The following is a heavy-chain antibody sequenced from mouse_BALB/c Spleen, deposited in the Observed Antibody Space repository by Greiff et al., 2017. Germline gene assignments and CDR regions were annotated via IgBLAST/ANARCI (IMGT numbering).Heavy chain of an antibody. CDR1: GYTFTSYW. D-gene: IGHD2-1*01. V-gene: IGHV1-7*01. CDR3: APIYYGDY. Sequence: QVQLQQSGAELAKPGASVKMSFKASGYTFTSYWMHWVKQRPGQGLEWIGYINPSTGYTEYNQKFKDKATLTADKSSSTAYMQLSSLTSEDSAVYYCAPIYYGDYWGQGTTLTVSS. J-gene: IGHJ2*01. CDR2: INPSTGYT.